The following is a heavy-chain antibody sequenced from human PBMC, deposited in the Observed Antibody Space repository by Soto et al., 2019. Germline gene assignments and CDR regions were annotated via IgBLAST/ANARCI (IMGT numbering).Heavy chain of an antibody. CDR3: ARQPTTGDTDLWFDP. Sequence: SETLSLTCNVSGDSISTSLSYWAWIRQPPGKGLEWLANIFYSGSTYYNPSLASRVTVSVDTSKNEFSLKLRSVTAADTAVYYCARQPTTGDTDLWFDPWGQGTLVS. D-gene: IGHD2-21*01. CDR2: IFYSGST. V-gene: IGHV4-39*01. J-gene: IGHJ5*02. CDR1: GDSISTSLSY.